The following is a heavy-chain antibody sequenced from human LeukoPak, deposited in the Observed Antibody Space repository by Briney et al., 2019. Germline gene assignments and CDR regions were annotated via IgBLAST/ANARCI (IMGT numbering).Heavy chain of an antibody. CDR1: GFTVSNNY. CDR2: IYSGGST. V-gene: IGHV3-53*01. D-gene: IGHD5-12*01. J-gene: IGHJ4*02. CDR3: AREAQNSGYDSRDYYFDY. Sequence: PGGSLRLSCAASGFTVSNNYMRLVRQAPGKGLEWVSVIYSGGSTYYADSVKGRFTISRDNSKNTLYLQMNSLRAEDTAVYYCAREAQNSGYDSRDYYFDYWGQGTLVTVSS.